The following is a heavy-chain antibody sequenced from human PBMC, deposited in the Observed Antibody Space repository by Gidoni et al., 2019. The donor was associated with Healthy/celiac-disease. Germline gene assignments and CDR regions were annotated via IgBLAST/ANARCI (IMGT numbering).Heavy chain of an antibody. J-gene: IGHJ6*03. CDR3: ASKPAAGYYYYYYMDV. V-gene: IGHV1-69*01. CDR2: IIPIFGTA. Sequence: QVQLVQSGAEVKKPGSSVKVSCQASGGTFSSYAISWVRQAPGQGLEWMGGIIPIFGTANDAQKFQGRVTITADESTSTAYMELSSLRSEDTAVYYWASKPAAGYYYYYYMDVWGKGTTVTVSS. D-gene: IGHD2-2*01. CDR1: GGTFSSYA.